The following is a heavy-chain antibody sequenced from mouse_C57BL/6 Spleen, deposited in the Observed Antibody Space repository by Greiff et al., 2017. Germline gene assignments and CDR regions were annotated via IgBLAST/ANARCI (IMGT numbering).Heavy chain of an antibody. CDR2: IYPGDGDT. CDR1: GYAFSSSW. J-gene: IGHJ4*01. CDR3: ARYYKDAMDY. V-gene: IGHV1-82*01. D-gene: IGHD2-12*01. Sequence: QVQLQQSGPELVKPGASVKISCKASGYAFSSSWMNWVKQRPGKGLEWIGRIYPGDGDTNYNGKFKGKATLTADKSSSTAYMQLSSLTSEDSAVYFCARYYKDAMDYWGQGTSGTVSS.